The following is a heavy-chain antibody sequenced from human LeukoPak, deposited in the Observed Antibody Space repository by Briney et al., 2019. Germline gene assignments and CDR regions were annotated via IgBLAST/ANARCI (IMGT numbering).Heavy chain of an antibody. V-gene: IGHV3-21*01. CDR2: ISSSAGYM. Sequence: GGSLRLSCAASGFTFRDYHIHWVRQAPGKVLEWVSSISSSAGYMYYADSVKGRFTISRDNAKNSLYLQMNSLRAEDTAVYYCARGPWDYYDSSNYRTFDYWGQGTLVTVSS. CDR1: GFTFRDYH. CDR3: ARGPWDYYDSSNYRTFDY. J-gene: IGHJ4*02. D-gene: IGHD3-22*01.